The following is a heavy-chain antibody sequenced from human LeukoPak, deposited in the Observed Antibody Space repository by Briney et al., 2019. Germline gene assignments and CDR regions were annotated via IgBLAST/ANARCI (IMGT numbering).Heavy chain of an antibody. CDR2: INTDGSST. CDR1: GFTFDDYA. Sequence: PGGSLRLSCAASGFTFDDYAMHWVRQAPGKGLVWVSRINTDGSSTSYADSVKGRFTISRDNAKSTLYLQMNSLRAEDTAVYYCARGRAAEVWGQGTMVTVSS. CDR3: ARGRAAEV. V-gene: IGHV3-74*01. D-gene: IGHD2-15*01. J-gene: IGHJ3*01.